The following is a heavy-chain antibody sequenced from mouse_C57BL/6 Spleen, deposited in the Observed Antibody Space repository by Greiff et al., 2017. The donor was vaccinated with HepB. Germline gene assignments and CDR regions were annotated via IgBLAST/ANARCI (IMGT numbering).Heavy chain of an antibody. Sequence: EVQLQQSGPELVKPGASVKISCKASGYTFTDYYMNWVKQSHGKSLEWIGDINPNNGGTSYNQKFKGKATLTVDKSSSTAYMELRSLTSEDSAVYYCARVVRCRSWFAYWGQVTLVTVSA. V-gene: IGHV1-26*01. J-gene: IGHJ3*01. CDR2: INPNNGGT. CDR3: ARVVRCRSWFAY. CDR1: GYTFTDYY.